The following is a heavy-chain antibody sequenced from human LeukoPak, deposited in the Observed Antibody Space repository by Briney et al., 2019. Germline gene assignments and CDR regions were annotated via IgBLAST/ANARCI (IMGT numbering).Heavy chain of an antibody. CDR2: INWNGGST. CDR3: AKDLYSSSWTYYFDY. D-gene: IGHD6-13*01. J-gene: IGHJ4*02. Sequence: GGSLRLSCAASGFTFDDYGMSWVRQAPGKGLEWVSGINWNGGSTGYADSVKGRFTISRDNAKNSLYLQMNSLRAEDTALYYCAKDLYSSSWTYYFDYWGQGTLVTVSS. CDR1: GFTFDDYG. V-gene: IGHV3-20*04.